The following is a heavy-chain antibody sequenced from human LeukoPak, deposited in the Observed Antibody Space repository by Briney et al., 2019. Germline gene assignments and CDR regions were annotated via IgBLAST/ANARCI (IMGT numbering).Heavy chain of an antibody. V-gene: IGHV4-39*01. CDR1: GGSISGSSHY. D-gene: IGHD3-10*01. CDR3: ARHLDYYGSGSYLGL. Sequence: AETVSLTCVVSGGSISGSSHYWGWVRQPPGKGPEWIGSIHYSGITYYSPSLKSPVTISVDTSKNQFSLKLTSVTAADTAVYYCARHLDYYGSGSYLGLWGQGTQVTVSS. CDR2: IHYSGIT. J-gene: IGHJ4*02.